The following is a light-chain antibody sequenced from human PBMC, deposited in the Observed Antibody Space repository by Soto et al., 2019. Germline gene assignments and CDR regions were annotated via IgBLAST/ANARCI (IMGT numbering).Light chain of an antibody. CDR1: QGIRND. J-gene: IGKJ1*01. CDR2: AAS. CDR3: LQHNSYPLT. Sequence: DIQMTQSPSSLSASVEDRVTITCRASQGIRNDLAWYQQKPGKAPKRLIYAASSLQSGVPSRFSGSGSGTEFTLTISSLQPEDFATHYCLQHNSYPLTFGQGTKVEIK. V-gene: IGKV1-17*01.